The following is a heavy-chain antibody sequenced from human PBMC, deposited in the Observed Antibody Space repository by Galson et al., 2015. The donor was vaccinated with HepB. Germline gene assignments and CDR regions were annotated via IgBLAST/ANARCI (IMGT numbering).Heavy chain of an antibody. Sequence: QSGAEVKKPGESLKISCKASGYSFRNYWVGWVRQMPGKGLECMGIIYPGDSETRYSPSFQGQVTLSADKSTNTAYLQWSSLKASDTAMYYCARLGHEDYNDYGMDVWGQGTTVAVSS. CDR2: IYPGDSET. D-gene: IGHD1-14*01. J-gene: IGHJ6*02. V-gene: IGHV5-51*01. CDR1: GYSFRNYW. CDR3: ARLGHEDYNDYGMDV.